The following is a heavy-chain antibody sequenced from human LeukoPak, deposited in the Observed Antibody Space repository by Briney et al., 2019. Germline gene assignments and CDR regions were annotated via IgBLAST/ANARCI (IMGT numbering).Heavy chain of an antibody. Sequence: GGSLRLSCAASGFTLSSYSMNWVRQAPGKGLEWVSSISSSSSHIYYADSVKGRFTISRDNAKNSLYLQMNSLRAEDTAVYYCARAVYGGNPEVAGADAFDIWGQGTMVTVSS. CDR3: ARAVYGGNPEVAGADAFDI. D-gene: IGHD4-23*01. J-gene: IGHJ3*02. V-gene: IGHV3-21*01. CDR1: GFTLSSYS. CDR2: ISSSSSHI.